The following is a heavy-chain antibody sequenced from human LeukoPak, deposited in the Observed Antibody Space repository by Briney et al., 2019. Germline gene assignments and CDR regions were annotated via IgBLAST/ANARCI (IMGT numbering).Heavy chain of an antibody. J-gene: IGHJ5*02. V-gene: IGHV4-59*01. CDR3: ARDGSSFLS. CDR2: IYHSGKT. D-gene: IGHD6-6*01. Sequence: SETLSLTCIVSGASISNYYWSWIRQSPGKGLEWIGYIYHSGKTNYNPSLKSRVTMSMDTSRNQFSLRLNSVTAADTAVYYCARDGSSFLSWGQGTLVTVSS. CDR1: GASISNYY.